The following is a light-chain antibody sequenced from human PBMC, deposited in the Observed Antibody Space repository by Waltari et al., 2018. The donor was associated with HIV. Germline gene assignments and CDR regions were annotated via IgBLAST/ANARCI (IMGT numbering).Light chain of an antibody. CDR3: QHYGTSPFT. J-gene: IGKJ3*01. CDR2: GSS. Sequence: EIVLTQSPGTLSLSPGARAILYCGASQSVNSTYLAWYQQRPGQAPMLLIYGSSSRATDVPDRFSGSGSGTDFTLTISRLESGDSAVYYCQHYGTSPFTFGPGT. CDR1: QSVNSTY. V-gene: IGKV3-20*01.